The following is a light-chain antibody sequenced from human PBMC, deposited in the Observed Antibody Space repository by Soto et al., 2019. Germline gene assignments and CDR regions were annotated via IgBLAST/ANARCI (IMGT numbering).Light chain of an antibody. CDR2: DVS. J-gene: IGLJ1*01. V-gene: IGLV2-14*03. CDR3: SSYTSSSTLPV. Sequence: QSALTQPASVSGSPGQSITISCTGTSSDVGGYNYVSWYQQHPGKAPKLMIYDVSDRPSGVSNRFSASKSGNTASLTISGLQAEDEADYYCSSYTSSSTLPVFGTGTKVNVL. CDR1: SSDVGGYNY.